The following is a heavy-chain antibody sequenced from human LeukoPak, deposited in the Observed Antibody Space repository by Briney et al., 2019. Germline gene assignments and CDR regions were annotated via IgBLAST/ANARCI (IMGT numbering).Heavy chain of an antibody. CDR3: ARESGIAAALDL. V-gene: IGHV3-21*01. J-gene: IGHJ5*02. Sequence: GALRLSCAASGFTFSSYSMNWVRQAPGKGLEWVSSISSSSSYIYYADSVKGRFTISRGNAKNSLYLQMNSLRAEDTAVYYCARESGIAAALDLWGQGTLVTVSS. D-gene: IGHD6-13*01. CDR2: ISSSSSYI. CDR1: GFTFSSYS.